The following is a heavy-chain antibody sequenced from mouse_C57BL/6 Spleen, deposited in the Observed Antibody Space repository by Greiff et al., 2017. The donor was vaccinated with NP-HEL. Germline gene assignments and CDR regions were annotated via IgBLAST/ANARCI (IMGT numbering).Heavy chain of an antibody. J-gene: IGHJ2*01. CDR3: ARPHYYGNYFDY. CDR2: IYPSDSET. CDR1: GYTFTSYW. V-gene: IGHV1-61*01. D-gene: IGHD1-1*01. Sequence: QVQLKQPGAELVRPGSSVKLSCKASGYTFTSYWMDWVKQRPGQGLEWIGNIYPSDSETHYNQKFKDKATLTVDKSSSTAYMQLSSLTSEDSAGYYCARPHYYGNYFDYWGKGTTLTVSS.